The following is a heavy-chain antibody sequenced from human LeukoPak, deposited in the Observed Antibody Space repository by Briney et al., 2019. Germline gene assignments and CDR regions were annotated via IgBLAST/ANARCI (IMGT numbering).Heavy chain of an antibody. J-gene: IGHJ5*02. Sequence: GGSLRLSCAASGFTFSSYAMSWVRQAPGKGLEWVSSISGSGDSTYYADSVKGRFTISRDNSKNTLYLQMSSLRAEDTAVYYCASTQSDFWSGYYTWGQGTLVTVSS. CDR1: GFTFSSYA. CDR2: ISGSGDST. CDR3: ASTQSDFWSGYYT. V-gene: IGHV3-23*01. D-gene: IGHD3-3*01.